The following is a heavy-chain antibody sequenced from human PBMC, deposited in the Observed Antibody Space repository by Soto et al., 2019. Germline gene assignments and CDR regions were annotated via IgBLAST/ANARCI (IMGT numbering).Heavy chain of an antibody. CDR2: IYYSGST. V-gene: IGHV4-30-4*01. J-gene: IGHJ6*02. Sequence: SEILSLTCTVSGGSISSGDYYWSWIRQPPGKGLEWIGYIYYSGSTYYNPSLKSRVTISVDTSKNQFSLKLSSVTAADTAVYYLARGGYAYYYGMHVWGQGTTVTVSS. D-gene: IGHD5-12*01. CDR1: GGSISSGDYY. CDR3: ARGGYAYYYGMHV.